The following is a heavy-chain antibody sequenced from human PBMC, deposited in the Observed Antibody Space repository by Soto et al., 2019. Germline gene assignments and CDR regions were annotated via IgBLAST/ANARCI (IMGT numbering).Heavy chain of an antibody. CDR3: AKDVVVGATTGLGDYYYYYGMDV. J-gene: IGHJ6*02. D-gene: IGHD1-26*01. CDR2: ISYDGSNK. V-gene: IGHV3-30*18. CDR1: GFTFSSYG. Sequence: QVQLVESGGGVVQPGRSLRLSCAASGFTFSSYGMHWVRQAPGKGLEWVAVISYDGSNKYYADSVKGRFTISRDNSKTPLYLQMNSLRAEDTAVYYCAKDVVVGATTGLGDYYYYYGMDVWGQGTTVTVSS.